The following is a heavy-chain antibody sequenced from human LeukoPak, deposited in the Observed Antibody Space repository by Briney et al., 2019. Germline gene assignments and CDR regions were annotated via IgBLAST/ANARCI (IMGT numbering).Heavy chain of an antibody. J-gene: IGHJ3*02. Sequence: ASVKVSCTASGYTFTSYGISWVRQAPGQGLEWMGWISVYNGNTNYAQKLQGRVTMTTDTSTSTAYMELRSLRSDDTAVYYCARDRCSSTTCLDAFDIWGQGTMVTVSS. CDR3: ARDRCSSTTCLDAFDI. D-gene: IGHD2-2*01. CDR1: GYTFTSYG. V-gene: IGHV1-18*01. CDR2: ISVYNGNT.